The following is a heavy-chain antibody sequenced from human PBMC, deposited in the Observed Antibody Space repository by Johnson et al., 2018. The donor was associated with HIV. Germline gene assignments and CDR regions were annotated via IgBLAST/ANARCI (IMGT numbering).Heavy chain of an antibody. CDR3: ARDLKSYYDSSGYFDAFDI. CDR2: INQDGVEK. V-gene: IGHV3-7*05. CDR1: GFSLSSYG. J-gene: IGHJ3*02. D-gene: IGHD3-22*01. Sequence: VQLVESGRGVVRPGGSLRVSCAASGFSLSSYGMHWVRQAPGKGLGWVANINQDGVEKYYVDSVKGRFTISRDNATNSLFLQMNIVRAEDTALYYCARDLKSYYDSSGYFDAFDIWGQGTMVTVSS.